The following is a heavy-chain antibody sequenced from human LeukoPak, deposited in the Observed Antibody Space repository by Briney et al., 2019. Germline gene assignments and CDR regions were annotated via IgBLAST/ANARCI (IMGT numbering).Heavy chain of an antibody. J-gene: IGHJ4*02. CDR2: ISGSGGTT. V-gene: IGHV3-23*01. CDR1: GFTFSSHA. CDR3: ARGLEYSYSFFDY. Sequence: GGSLRLSCAASGFTFSSHAMGWVRQAPGKGLEWVSDISGSGGTTYYADSVKGRFTISRDNAKNTLYLQMDRLRAEDTAVYYCARGLEYSYSFFDYWGQGTLVTLSS. D-gene: IGHD6-6*01.